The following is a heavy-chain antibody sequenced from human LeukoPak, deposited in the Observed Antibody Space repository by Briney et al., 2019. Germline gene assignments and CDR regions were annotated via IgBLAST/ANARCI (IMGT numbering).Heavy chain of an antibody. J-gene: IGHJ3*02. D-gene: IGHD3-22*01. CDR3: ARDAVAYYYDSSGYHDAFDI. CDR2: IYSGGST. Sequence: PGGSLRLSCAASGVTVSSNYISWVRQAPGKGLEWVSVIYSGGSTYYADSVKGRFTISRDNSKNTLYLQMNSLRAEDTAVYYCARDAVAYYYDSSGYHDAFDIWGQGTMVTVSS. CDR1: GVTVSSNY. V-gene: IGHV3-53*01.